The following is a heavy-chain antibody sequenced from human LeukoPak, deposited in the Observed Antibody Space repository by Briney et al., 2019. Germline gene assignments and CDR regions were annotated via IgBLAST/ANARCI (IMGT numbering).Heavy chain of an antibody. Sequence: PGGSLRLSCAASGFTFSSYAMTWVRQAPGKGLEWVSDINGSGGRTYYTDSVKGRFTISRDNSKNTLYLQMNSLRAEDTAVYYCAKLTRGYSYGPDDYWGQGTLVTVSS. CDR1: GFTFSSYA. V-gene: IGHV3-23*01. J-gene: IGHJ4*02. D-gene: IGHD5-18*01. CDR2: INGSGGRT. CDR3: AKLTRGYSYGPDDY.